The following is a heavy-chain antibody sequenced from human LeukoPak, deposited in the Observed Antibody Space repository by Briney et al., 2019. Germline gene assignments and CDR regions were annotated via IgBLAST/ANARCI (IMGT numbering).Heavy chain of an antibody. CDR2: IRSKANSYAT. D-gene: IGHD3-9*01. V-gene: IGHV3-73*01. J-gene: IGHJ4*02. Sequence: GGSLRLSCAASGFTFSGSAMHWVRQASGKGLEWVGRIRSKANSYATAYAASVKGRFTISRDDSKNTAYLQMNSLKTEDTAVYYCTDYDILTGYLRWGQGTLVTVSS. CDR1: GFTFSGSA. CDR3: TDYDILTGYLR.